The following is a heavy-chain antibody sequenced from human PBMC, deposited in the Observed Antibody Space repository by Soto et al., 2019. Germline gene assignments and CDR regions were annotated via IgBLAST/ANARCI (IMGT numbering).Heavy chain of an antibody. CDR1: GYSFTSYW. CDR2: IDPSDSYT. V-gene: IGHV5-10-1*01. J-gene: IGHJ6*02. Sequence: GESLKISCKGSGYSFTSYWISWVRQMPGKGLEWMGRIDPSDSYTNYSPSFQGHVTISADKPISTAYLQWSSLKASDTAMYYCATTLLPYYYYGMDVWGQGTTVTVSS. CDR3: ATTLLPYYYYGMDV.